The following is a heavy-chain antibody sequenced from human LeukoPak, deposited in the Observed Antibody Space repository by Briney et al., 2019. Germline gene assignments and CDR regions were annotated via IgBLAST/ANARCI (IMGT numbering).Heavy chain of an antibody. Sequence: SVKVSCKASGGTFSSYAISWVRQAPGQGLEWMGGIIPIFGPANYAQKFQGRVTITTDESTSTAYMELSSLRSEDTAVYYCARATNYYDSSGYHYYMDVWGKGTTVTVSS. CDR2: IIPIFGPA. CDR3: ARATNYYDSSGYHYYMDV. J-gene: IGHJ6*03. CDR1: GGTFSSYA. D-gene: IGHD3-22*01. V-gene: IGHV1-69*05.